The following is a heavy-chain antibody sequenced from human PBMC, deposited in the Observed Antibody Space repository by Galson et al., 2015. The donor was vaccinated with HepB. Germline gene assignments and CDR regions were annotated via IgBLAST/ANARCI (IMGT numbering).Heavy chain of an antibody. D-gene: IGHD3-22*01. Sequence: LSLTCAVSGDSISSDYWWSWVRQPPGKGLEWIGEIYHGGSTNYNPSLKSRVIISVDKSKNQFSLELSSVTAADTAVYYCARVGNSGYKTYYFDYWGQGTLVTVSS. CDR2: IYHGGST. V-gene: IGHV4-4*02. CDR3: ARVGNSGYKTYYFDY. CDR1: GDSISSDYW. J-gene: IGHJ4*02.